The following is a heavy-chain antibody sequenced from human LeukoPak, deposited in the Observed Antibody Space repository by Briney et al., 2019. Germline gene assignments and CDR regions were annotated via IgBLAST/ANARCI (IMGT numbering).Heavy chain of an antibody. CDR1: GYTFTGYY. V-gene: IGHV1-2*02. CDR3: ARNPVLRYFDWLPTWFDP. Sequence: VASVKVSCKASGYTFTGYYMHWVRQAPGQGLEWMGWINPNSGGTNYAQKFQGRVTMTRDTSISTAYMELSRLRSDDTAVYYCARNPVLRYFDWLPTWFDPWGQGTLVTVSS. D-gene: IGHD3-9*01. CDR2: INPNSGGT. J-gene: IGHJ5*02.